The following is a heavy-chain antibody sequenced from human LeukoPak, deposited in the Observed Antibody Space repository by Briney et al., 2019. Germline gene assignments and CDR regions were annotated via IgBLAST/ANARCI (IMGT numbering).Heavy chain of an antibody. CDR2: ISSSSSTI. V-gene: IGHV3-48*01. CDR1: GFTFSGYS. J-gene: IGHJ5*02. CDR3: ARGGP. Sequence: GGSLRVSCAASGFTFSGYSMNWVRPAPGKGLEWVSYISSSSSTIYYADSVKGGFTISRDNAKNSLYLQMYSLRAEDTGVYYCARGGPWGQGTLVTVSS. D-gene: IGHD3-16*01.